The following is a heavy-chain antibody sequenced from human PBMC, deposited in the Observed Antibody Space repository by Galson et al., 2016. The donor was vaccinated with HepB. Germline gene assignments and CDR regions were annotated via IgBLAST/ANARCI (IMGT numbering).Heavy chain of an antibody. D-gene: IGHD6-13*01. V-gene: IGHV3-53*01. J-gene: IGHJ6*03. Sequence: SLRLSCAASGFTFRNYGMTWVRQAPGKGLEWVSVINSGGRTYHSDSGKGRFTISRYNSKNTLYLQMNSLRAEDTAVYYWARDREGIEPATSLGLGYYYYYYMDVWGKGTTVTVSS. CDR2: INSGGRT. CDR3: ARDREGIEPATSLGLGYYYYYYMDV. CDR1: GFTFRNYG.